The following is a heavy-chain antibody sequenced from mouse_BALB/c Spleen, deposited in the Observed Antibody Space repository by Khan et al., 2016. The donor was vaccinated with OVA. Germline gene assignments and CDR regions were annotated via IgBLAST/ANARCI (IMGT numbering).Heavy chain of an antibody. J-gene: IGHJ2*01. CDR2: INPTSGYT. CDR3: TRDRIDY. CDR1: GYTFATYW. V-gene: IGHV1-7*01. Sequence: VQLQESGAELAKPGASVKMSCKASGYTFATYWMHWVKQRPGQGLEWIGYINPTSGYTDYNDKFKDRATLSADKSSSIAYMQLNSLTSEDSAVYYCTRDRIDYWGQGTTLTVSS.